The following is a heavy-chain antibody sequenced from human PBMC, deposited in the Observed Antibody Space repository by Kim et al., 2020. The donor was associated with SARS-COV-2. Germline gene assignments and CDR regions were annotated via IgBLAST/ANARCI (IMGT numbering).Heavy chain of an antibody. J-gene: IGHJ6*02. CDR2: ISSSSSYT. Sequence: GGSLRLSCAASGFTFSSYSMHWVRQAPGKGLEWVSSISSSSSYTYYADSVKGRFTISRDNAKNSLYLQMNSLRAEDTAVYYCVREAGGYYGIDVWGEGTT. V-gene: IGHV3-21*01. CDR3: VREAGGYYGIDV. D-gene: IGHD2-15*01. CDR1: GFTFSSYS.